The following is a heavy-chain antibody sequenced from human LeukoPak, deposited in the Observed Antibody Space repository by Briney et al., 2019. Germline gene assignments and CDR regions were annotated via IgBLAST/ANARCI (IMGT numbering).Heavy chain of an antibody. J-gene: IGHJ4*02. CDR3: ARNVRSGSFDY. CDR2: IWYDGSHQ. Sequence: GGSLRLSCAASGFTFSNHGMHWVRQAPGKGLEWVAVIWYDGSHQYYPDSMKGRFTISRDNSKNTLYLQMHNLRAEDTAVYFCARNVRSGSFDYWGQGTLATVSS. CDR1: GFTFSNHG. D-gene: IGHD3-10*01. V-gene: IGHV3-33*01.